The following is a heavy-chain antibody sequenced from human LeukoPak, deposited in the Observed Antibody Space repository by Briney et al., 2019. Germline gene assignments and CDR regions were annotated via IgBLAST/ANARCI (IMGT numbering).Heavy chain of an antibody. CDR1: GGSISSYY. CDR2: IYYSGST. V-gene: IGHV4-59*12. Sequence: PSETLSLTCTVSGGSISSYYWNWIRQPPGKGLEWIGYIYYSGSTNYNPSLKSRVTISVDTSKNQFSLKVSSVTAADTAVYYCARDFSGYSGIFDYWGQGTLVTVSS. CDR3: ARDFSGYSGIFDY. D-gene: IGHD5-12*01. J-gene: IGHJ4*02.